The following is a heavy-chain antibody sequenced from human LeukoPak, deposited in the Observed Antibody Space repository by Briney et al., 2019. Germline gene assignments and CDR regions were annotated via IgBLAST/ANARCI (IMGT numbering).Heavy chain of an antibody. CDR2: ITGSGTTI. CDR3: ARGYCSTTSCEYFQH. D-gene: IGHD2-2*01. Sequence: PGGSLRLSCAASGFTFSSYSMNWVRQAPGKGLEWVSYITGSGTTIYYTDSVKGRFTISRDNAKNTLYLQMNSLRAEDTAIHYCARGYCSTTSCEYFQHWGQGTLVTVSA. V-gene: IGHV3-48*04. J-gene: IGHJ1*01. CDR1: GFTFSSYS.